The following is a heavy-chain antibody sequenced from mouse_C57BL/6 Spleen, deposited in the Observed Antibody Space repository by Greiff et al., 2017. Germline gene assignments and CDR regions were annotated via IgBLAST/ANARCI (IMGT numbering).Heavy chain of an antibody. V-gene: IGHV5-17*01. D-gene: IGHD2-4*01. CDR3: ARRDDDGVAY. CDR2: ISSGSSTI. CDR1: GFTFSDYG. Sequence: DVKLQESGGGLVKPGGSLKLSCAASGFTFSDYGMHWVRQAPEKGLGWVAYISSGSSTIYYADTVKGRFTISRDNAKNTLCLQMTSLRSEDTAMYYCARRDDDGVAYWGQGTLVTVSA. J-gene: IGHJ3*01.